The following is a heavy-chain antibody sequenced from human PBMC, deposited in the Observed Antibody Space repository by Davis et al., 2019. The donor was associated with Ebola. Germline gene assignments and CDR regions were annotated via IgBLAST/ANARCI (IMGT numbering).Heavy chain of an antibody. CDR2: ISYSGTT. CDR1: GGSISSYY. Sequence: SETLSLTCTVSGGSISSYYWSWIRQPPGKGMEWIGYISYSGTTYYNPSLKRRVTISLDTSKSHVSLKLGSVTAADTAVYYCARTTYGGYEYFDLWGRGTLVTVSS. D-gene: IGHD4-17*01. J-gene: IGHJ2*01. V-gene: IGHV4-59*08. CDR3: ARTTYGGYEYFDL.